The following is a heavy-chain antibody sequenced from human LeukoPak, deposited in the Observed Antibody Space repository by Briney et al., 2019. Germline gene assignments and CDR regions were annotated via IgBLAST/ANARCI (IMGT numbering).Heavy chain of an antibody. CDR3: ARGHQYSGSWYQIPRFRFSNWFDP. D-gene: IGHD6-13*01. Sequence: PSETLSLTCAVYGGSFSGYYWSWIRQPPGKGLEWIGEINHSGSTNYNPSLKSRVTISVDTSKNQFSLKLSSVTAADTAVYYCARGHQYSGSWYQIPRFRFSNWFDPWGQGTLVTVSS. CDR2: INHSGST. CDR1: GGSFSGYY. V-gene: IGHV4-34*01. J-gene: IGHJ5*02.